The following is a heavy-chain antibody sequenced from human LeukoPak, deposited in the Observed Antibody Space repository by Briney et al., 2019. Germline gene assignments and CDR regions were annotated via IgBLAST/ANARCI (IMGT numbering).Heavy chain of an antibody. CDR1: GFTFSSYA. V-gene: IGHV3-30*04. CDR2: ISYDGSNK. D-gene: IGHD4-23*01. J-gene: IGHJ5*02. Sequence: QPGGSLRLSCAASGFTFSSYAMHWVRQAPGKGLEWVAVISYDGSNKYYADSVKGRFTISRDNSKNTLYLQMNSLRAEDTAVYYCAQLPPGGVRANWFDPWGQGTLVTVSS. CDR3: AQLPPGGVRANWFDP.